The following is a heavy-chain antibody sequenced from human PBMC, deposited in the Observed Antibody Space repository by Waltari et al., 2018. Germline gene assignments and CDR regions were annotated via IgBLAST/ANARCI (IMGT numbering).Heavy chain of an antibody. CDR2: ISSSSSYI. J-gene: IGHJ4*02. CDR1: GFTFSSYS. Sequence: EVQLVESGGGLVKPGGSLRLSCAASGFTFSSYSMNWVRQAPGKGLEWVASISSSSSYIYYADAGKGRFTISRDNAKNSLYLQMNSLRAEDTAVYYCARLPPMDKPAYWGQGTLVTVSS. V-gene: IGHV3-21*01. CDR3: ARLPPMDKPAY. D-gene: IGHD2-2*03.